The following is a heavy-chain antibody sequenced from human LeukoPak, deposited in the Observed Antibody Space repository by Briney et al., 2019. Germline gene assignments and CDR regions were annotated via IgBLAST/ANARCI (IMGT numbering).Heavy chain of an antibody. V-gene: IGHV3-48*01. CDR3: ARDFQWLVRYYFDY. D-gene: IGHD6-19*01. Sequence: PGGSLRLSCAASGFTFSTYTMNWVRQAPGKGLEWVSSISSTSSTIYYADSVKGRFTISRDNAKNTLYLQMNSLRAEDTAVYYCARDFQWLVRYYFDYWGQGTLVTVSS. CDR1: GFTFSTYT. CDR2: ISSTSSTI. J-gene: IGHJ4*02.